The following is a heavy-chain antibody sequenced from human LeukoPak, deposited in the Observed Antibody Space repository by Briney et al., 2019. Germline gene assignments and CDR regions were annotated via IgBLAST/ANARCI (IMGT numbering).Heavy chain of an antibody. CDR3: ISEEELNYFDY. CDR2: ISGSGTTT. Sequence: GGSLRLSCAASGFTFSSYAMSWVRQAPGKGLEWVSAISGSGTTTYYADSVKGRFTISRDNSKNTLYLQMNSLRAEDTAVYYCISEEELNYFDYWGQGTLVTVSS. J-gene: IGHJ4*02. V-gene: IGHV3-23*01. CDR1: GFTFSSYA. D-gene: IGHD1-7*01.